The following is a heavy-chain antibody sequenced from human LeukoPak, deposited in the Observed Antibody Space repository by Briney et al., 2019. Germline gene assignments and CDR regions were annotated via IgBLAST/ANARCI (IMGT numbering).Heavy chain of an antibody. D-gene: IGHD5-18*01. CDR2: MNPNSGNT. V-gene: IGHV1-8*01. J-gene: IGHJ4*02. CDR3: ARLARYSAMVIEDY. Sequence: ASVKVSCKASGYTFTSYDINWVRQATGQGLEWMEWMNPNSGNTGYAQKFQGRVTMTRNTSISTAYMELSSLRSEDTAVYYCARLARYSAMVIEDYWGQGTLVTVSS. CDR1: GYTFTSYD.